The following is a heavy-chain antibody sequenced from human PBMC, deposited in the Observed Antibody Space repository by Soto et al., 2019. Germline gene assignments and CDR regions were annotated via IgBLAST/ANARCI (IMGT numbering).Heavy chain of an antibody. CDR2: IYYSGST. D-gene: IGHD4-17*01. CDR3: ASSITSFYGDYGLR. Sequence: SETLSLTCTVSGGSISSSSYYWGWIRQPPGKGLEWIGSIYYSGSTYYNPSLKSRVTISVDTSKNQFSLKLSSVTAADTAVYYCASSITSFYGDYGLRWGQGTLVNVSS. CDR1: GGSISSSSYY. V-gene: IGHV4-39*01. J-gene: IGHJ4*02.